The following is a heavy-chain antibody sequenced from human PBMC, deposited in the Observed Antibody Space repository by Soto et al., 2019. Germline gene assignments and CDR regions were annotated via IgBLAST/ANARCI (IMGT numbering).Heavy chain of an antibody. CDR3: AYKSPDRWIYWYFDL. V-gene: IGHV2-5*02. CDR2: IYWDEDK. J-gene: IGHJ2*01. CDR1: GFSFTTNGVG. Sequence: QITLKESGPTLVKPTQTLTLTCTFSGFSFTTNGVGVAWIRQPPGKALEWLALIYWDEDKRYNPSVENRLTITKDTSKNQVILTMTNMDPVDTATYYCAYKSPDRWIYWYFDLWGRGTLVTVSS. D-gene: IGHD5-12*01.